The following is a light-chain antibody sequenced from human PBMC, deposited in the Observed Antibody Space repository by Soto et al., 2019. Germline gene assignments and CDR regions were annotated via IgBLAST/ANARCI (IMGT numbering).Light chain of an antibody. V-gene: IGKV2-28*01. Sequence: DIVMTQSPLSLPVTPGEPASISCRSSQSLLHSNGYNYLDWYLQKPGQSQQLLSYLGSNRASGVPDRFSGSGSGTHFTLKISRVEAEDVGVYYCMQALQTPWTFGQGTKVEIK. CDR1: QSLLHSNGYNY. CDR2: LGS. J-gene: IGKJ1*01. CDR3: MQALQTPWT.